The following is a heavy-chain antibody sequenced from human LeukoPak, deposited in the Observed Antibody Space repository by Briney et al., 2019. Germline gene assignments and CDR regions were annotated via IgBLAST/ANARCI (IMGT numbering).Heavy chain of an antibody. V-gene: IGHV4-39*01. CDR3: QSRFLEWLLDY. Sequence: SETLSLTCTVSGGSISSYYWGWIRQPPGKGLEWIGSIYDSGSTYYNPSLKSRVTISVDTSKNQFSLKLNSVTAADTAMYYCQSRFLEWLLDYWGQGTLVTVSS. CDR2: IYDSGST. J-gene: IGHJ4*02. CDR1: GGSISSYY. D-gene: IGHD3-3*01.